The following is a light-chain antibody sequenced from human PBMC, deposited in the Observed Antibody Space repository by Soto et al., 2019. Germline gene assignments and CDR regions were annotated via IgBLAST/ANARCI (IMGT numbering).Light chain of an antibody. CDR3: QQYSTYWT. CDR1: QSISSW. Sequence: DLQMTQSPSTLSAFVGDRVTITCRASQSISSWLAWYQQKPGKAPKVLIYKASSLESGVPSRFSGSGSGTEFTLTISSLQPDDVATYYCQQYSTYWTFGQGTKVEIK. J-gene: IGKJ1*01. CDR2: KAS. V-gene: IGKV1-5*03.